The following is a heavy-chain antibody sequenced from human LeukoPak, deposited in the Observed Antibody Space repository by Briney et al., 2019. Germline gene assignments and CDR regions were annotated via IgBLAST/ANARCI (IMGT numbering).Heavy chain of an antibody. Sequence: PGGSLRLSCGASGFTFSDYYMSWIRQAPGKGLEWVSYISSSGSVIYYGDSVRGRFTISRDNAKNSLYLQMNSLRADDTAMYYCARDPHFDSSGYYEKYYFDSWGQGTLVAVSS. CDR1: GFTFSDYY. D-gene: IGHD3-22*01. CDR3: ARDPHFDSSGYYEKYYFDS. V-gene: IGHV3-11*01. CDR2: ISSSGSVI. J-gene: IGHJ4*02.